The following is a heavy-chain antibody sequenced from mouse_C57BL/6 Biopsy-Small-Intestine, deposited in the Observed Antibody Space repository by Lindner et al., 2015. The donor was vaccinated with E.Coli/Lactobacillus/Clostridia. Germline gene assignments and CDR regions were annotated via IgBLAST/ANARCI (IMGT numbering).Heavy chain of an antibody. CDR3: ARGGYYGSSDWYFDV. CDR1: GYTFTDYN. J-gene: IGHJ1*03. V-gene: IGHV1-22*01. Sequence: VQLQESGPELVKPGASVKMSCKASGYTFTDYNMHWVKQSHGKGLEWIGYINPNNGGTSYNQRFKGKATLTVNKSSSTAYMELRSLTSEDSAVYYCARGGYYGSSDWYFDVWGTGTTVTVSS. CDR2: INPNNGGT. D-gene: IGHD1-1*01.